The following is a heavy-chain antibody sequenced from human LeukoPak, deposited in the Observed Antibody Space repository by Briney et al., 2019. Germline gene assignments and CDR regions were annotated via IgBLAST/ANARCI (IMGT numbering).Heavy chain of an antibody. CDR2: YSSGGKHP. CDR1: GFDFNNYV. J-gene: IGHJ5*02. D-gene: IGHD5-12*01. Sequence: GGCLRLFCAASGFDFNNYVIHWVRQAPGKGLEWVTIYSSGGKHPYSADSVKGRFTPSRDNSKNTIYLQMNSLRADDTAVYYCAKEPRENSGYYVSGWFDPWGQGTLVTVSS. V-gene: IGHV3-30*18. CDR3: AKEPRENSGYYVSGWFDP.